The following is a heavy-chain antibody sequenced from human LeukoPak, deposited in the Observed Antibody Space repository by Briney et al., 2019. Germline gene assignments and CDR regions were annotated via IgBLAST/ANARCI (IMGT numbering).Heavy chain of an antibody. D-gene: IGHD1-14*01. V-gene: IGHV1-8*03. CDR3: ARVCYRRIIGTREYYFDY. CDR1: GYTFTSYD. Sequence: ASVKVSCKASGYTFTSYDINWVRQATGQGLEWMGWMNPNSGNTGYAQKFQGRVTIARNTSISTAYMELSSLRSEDTAVYYCARVCYRRIIGTREYYFDYWGQGTLVTVSS. J-gene: IGHJ4*02. CDR2: MNPNSGNT.